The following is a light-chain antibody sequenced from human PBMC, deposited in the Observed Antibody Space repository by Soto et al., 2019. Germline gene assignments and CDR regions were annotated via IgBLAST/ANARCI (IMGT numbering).Light chain of an antibody. V-gene: IGLV2-14*01. CDR1: SSDIGGYNY. J-gene: IGLJ3*02. CDR2: EVT. Sequence: QSVLTQPASVSGSPGQSITISCTGSSSDIGGYNYVSWYQQRPGKAPKLIVYEVTIRPSGVSNRFSGSKSGNTASLTISGLHLEDEAVYYCSSYTSSDTLYVLFGGGTRLTVL. CDR3: SSYTSSDTLYVL.